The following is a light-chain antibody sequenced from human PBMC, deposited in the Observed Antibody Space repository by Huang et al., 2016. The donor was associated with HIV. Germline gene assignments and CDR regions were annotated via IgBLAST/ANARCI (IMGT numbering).Light chain of an antibody. Sequence: EIVLTQSPGTLSLSPGERATLSCGASTTVSNNFLAWYQHNPGQAPRILIYAASSRATGIPDRFSGSGSRRDFNLTISRLEPEDFAVYYCHQYGTSVGTFGPGTKVDVK. CDR2: AAS. V-gene: IGKV3-20*01. CDR1: TTVSNNF. J-gene: IGKJ1*01. CDR3: HQYGTSVGT.